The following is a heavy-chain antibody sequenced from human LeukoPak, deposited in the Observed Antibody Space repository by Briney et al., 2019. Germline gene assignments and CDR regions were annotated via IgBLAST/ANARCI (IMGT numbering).Heavy chain of an antibody. Sequence: PGGSLRLSCAASGFTFSSYEMNWVRQAPGKGLEWVSYISGSGSTIYYAVSVKGRFTISRDNAKNSLYLQTNSLRAEDTAVYYCARDQSSRARGAFDIWGQGTMVTVSS. CDR3: ARDQSSRARGAFDI. J-gene: IGHJ3*02. V-gene: IGHV3-48*03. D-gene: IGHD3-10*01. CDR2: ISGSGSTI. CDR1: GFTFSSYE.